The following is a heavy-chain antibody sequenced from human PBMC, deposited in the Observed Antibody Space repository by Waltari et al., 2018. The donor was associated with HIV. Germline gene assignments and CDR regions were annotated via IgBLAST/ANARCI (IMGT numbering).Heavy chain of an antibody. CDR2: IYYSGST. V-gene: IGHV4-31*03. D-gene: IGHD3-10*01. CDR1: GGTIRTAGYF. CDR3: ARGPVRGAIDF. Sequence: QVKLQESGPGLVKPSETLSLTCSVSGGTIRTAGYFWSWVRQSPERALEWIGYIYYSGSTYYNPSLKSRLTISSDSSNKHFSLKLNSVTAADTAVYYCARGPVRGAIDFWGQGAQVIVSS. J-gene: IGHJ4*02.